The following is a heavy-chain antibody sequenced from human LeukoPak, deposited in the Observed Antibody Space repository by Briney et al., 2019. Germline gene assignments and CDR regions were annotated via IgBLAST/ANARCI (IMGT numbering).Heavy chain of an antibody. Sequence: PGGSLRLSCAASGSTFDDYAMHWVRQAPGKGLEWVSGISWNSGSIGYADSVKGRFTISRDNAKNSLYLQMNSLRAEDTALYYCAKATITIFGVATNYFDYWGQGTLVTVSS. CDR2: ISWNSGSI. CDR1: GSTFDDYA. V-gene: IGHV3-9*01. J-gene: IGHJ4*02. D-gene: IGHD3-3*01. CDR3: AKATITIFGVATNYFDY.